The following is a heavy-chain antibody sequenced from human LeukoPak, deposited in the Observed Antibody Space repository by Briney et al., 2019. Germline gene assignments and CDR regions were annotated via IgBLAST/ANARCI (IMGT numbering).Heavy chain of an antibody. J-gene: IGHJ4*02. CDR3: ARGDGVYVY. V-gene: IGHV3-23*01. D-gene: IGHD5/OR15-5a*01. CDR2: ISGSGGST. CDR1: GFTFSNYG. Sequence: GGSLRLSCAASGFTFSNYGVTWVRQAPGKGLEWVSYISGSGGSTYYADSVKGRFTISRDNSKNTVYLQMNSLRVEDTAVYYCARGDGVYVYWGQGTLVTVSS.